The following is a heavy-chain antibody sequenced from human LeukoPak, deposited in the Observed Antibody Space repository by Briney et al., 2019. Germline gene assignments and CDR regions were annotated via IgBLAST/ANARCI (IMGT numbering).Heavy chain of an antibody. CDR1: GGSISSYY. Sequence: SETLSLTCTVSGGSISSYYWSWIRQPPGKGLEWIGYIYYSGSTNYNPSLKSRVTISVDTSKNQFSLKLSSVTAADTAVYYCARRNVGYRSGQLDYWGQGTLVTVSS. V-gene: IGHV4-59*01. J-gene: IGHJ4*02. CDR3: ARRNVGYRSGQLDY. D-gene: IGHD6-19*01. CDR2: IYYSGST.